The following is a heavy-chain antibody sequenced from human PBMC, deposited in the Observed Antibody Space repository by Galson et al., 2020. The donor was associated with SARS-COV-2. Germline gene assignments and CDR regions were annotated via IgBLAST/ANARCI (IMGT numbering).Heavy chain of an antibody. V-gene: IGHV4-59*13. Sequence: SETLSLTCTVSGGAIITYYWSWIRQPPGKGLEWIGLFSLSGSTDYNPSLKSRVTISLDTSNNQFSLKMTSVTAADSAIYYCARGRNYVDSSGYLDYWGQGTLVTVSS. J-gene: IGHJ4*02. CDR2: FSLSGST. D-gene: IGHD3-22*01. CDR1: GGAIITYY. CDR3: ARGRNYVDSSGYLDY.